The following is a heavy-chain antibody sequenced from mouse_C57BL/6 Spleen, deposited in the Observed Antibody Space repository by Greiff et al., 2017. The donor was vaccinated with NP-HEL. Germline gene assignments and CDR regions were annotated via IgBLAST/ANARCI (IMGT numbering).Heavy chain of an antibody. V-gene: IGHV1-55*01. J-gene: IGHJ2*01. Sequence: QVQLQQPGAELVKPGASVKMSCKASGYTFTSYWITWVKQRPGQGLEWIGDIYPGSGSTNYNEKFKSKATLTVDTSSSTAYMQLSSLTSEDSAVYYCARTGLITTVVGNFDYWGQGTTLTVSS. D-gene: IGHD1-1*01. CDR1: GYTFTSYW. CDR2: IYPGSGST. CDR3: ARTGLITTVVGNFDY.